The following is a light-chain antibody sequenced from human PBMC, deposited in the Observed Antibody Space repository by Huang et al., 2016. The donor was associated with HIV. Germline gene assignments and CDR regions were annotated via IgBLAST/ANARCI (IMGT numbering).Light chain of an antibody. V-gene: IGKV3-15*01. CDR3: QQYNNWPPT. Sequence: EIVMTQSPATLPVSPGERATLSCRASQSVTSDLVWYQQKPGQAPRLLIYGASTRATGIPARFSGSGSGTEFALTVSSLQSEEFVVYYCQQYNNWPPTFGQGTRLEIK. CDR1: QSVTSD. CDR2: GAS. J-gene: IGKJ5*01.